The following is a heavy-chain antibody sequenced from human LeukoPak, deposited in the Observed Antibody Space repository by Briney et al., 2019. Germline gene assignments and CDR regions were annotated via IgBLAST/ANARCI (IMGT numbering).Heavy chain of an antibody. Sequence: GGSLRLSCAASGFTFSSYAMSWVRQAPGKGLEWVSAISGSGGSTYYADSVKGRFTISRDNSKNTLYLRMNSLRAEDTAVYYCAKSLGYCSGGSCYWGQGTLVTVSS. J-gene: IGHJ4*02. CDR1: GFTFSSYA. CDR3: AKSLGYCSGGSCY. CDR2: ISGSGGST. V-gene: IGHV3-23*01. D-gene: IGHD2-15*01.